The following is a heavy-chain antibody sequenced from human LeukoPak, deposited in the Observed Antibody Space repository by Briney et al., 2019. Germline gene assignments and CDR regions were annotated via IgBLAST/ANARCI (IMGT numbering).Heavy chain of an antibody. D-gene: IGHD1-26*01. CDR1: GGSISSYY. Sequence: SETLSLTCTVSGGSISSYYWSWIRQRPGKGLEWIGYIYYSGSTNYNPSLKSRVTISVDTSKNQFSLKLSSVTAADTAVYYCARVKSGSGSLDFDYWGQGTLVTVSS. CDR3: ARVKSGSGSLDFDY. V-gene: IGHV4-59*01. J-gene: IGHJ4*02. CDR2: IYYSGST.